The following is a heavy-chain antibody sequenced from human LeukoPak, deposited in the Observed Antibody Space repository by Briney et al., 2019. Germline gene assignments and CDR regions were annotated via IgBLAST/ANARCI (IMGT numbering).Heavy chain of an antibody. V-gene: IGHV3-30*19. CDR1: GFTFRNYG. J-gene: IGHJ4*02. CDR2: ISYDGSNK. Sequence: QSGGSLRLSCAASGFTFRNYGMHWVRQAPGKGLEWVAVISYDGSNKYYADSVKGRFTISRDNSKNTLYLQMNSLRAEDTAVYYCARAFYGDGFDYWGQGTLVTVSS. CDR3: ARAFYGDGFDY. D-gene: IGHD4-17*01.